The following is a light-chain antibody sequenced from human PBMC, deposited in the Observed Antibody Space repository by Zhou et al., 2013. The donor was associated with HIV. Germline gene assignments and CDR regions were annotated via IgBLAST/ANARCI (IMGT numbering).Light chain of an antibody. Sequence: EIVVTQSPATLSVSPGERATLFCRASQSVSSSLAWYQQKPGQAPRLLIHGASTRATGIPARFSGSGSGTEFTLTISSLQPDDFATYYCQQYNSYPLTFGGGTKVEIK. CDR2: GAS. CDR1: QSVSSS. CDR3: QQYNSYPLT. J-gene: IGKJ4*01. V-gene: IGKV3-15*01.